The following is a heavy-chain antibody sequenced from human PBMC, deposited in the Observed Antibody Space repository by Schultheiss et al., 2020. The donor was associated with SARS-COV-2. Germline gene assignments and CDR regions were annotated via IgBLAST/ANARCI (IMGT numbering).Heavy chain of an antibody. D-gene: IGHD5/OR15-5a*01. CDR2: ISSSATTI. CDR1: GFTFSSYS. J-gene: IGHJ6*02. V-gene: IGHV3-48*04. CDR3: ARGSTLGYGMDV. Sequence: GGSLRLSCAASGFTFSSYSMNWIRQAPGKGLEWISYISSSATTIYYADSVKGRFTISRDNVKNSLYLQMNSLRAEDTAVYYCARGSTLGYGMDVWGQGTTVTVSS.